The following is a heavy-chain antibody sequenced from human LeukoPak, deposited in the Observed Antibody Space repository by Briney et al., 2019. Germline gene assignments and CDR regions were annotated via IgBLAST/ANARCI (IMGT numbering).Heavy chain of an antibody. CDR3: ARKRRGSSYGTIFDY. V-gene: IGHV4-34*01. D-gene: IGHD5-18*01. Sequence: SETLSLTCAVYGGSFSGYYWSWIRQPPGKGLEWIGEINHSGSTNYNPSLKSRVTISVDTSKNQFSLKLSSVTAADTAVYYCARKRRGSSYGTIFDYWGQGTLVTVSS. CDR2: INHSGST. J-gene: IGHJ4*02. CDR1: GGSFSGYY.